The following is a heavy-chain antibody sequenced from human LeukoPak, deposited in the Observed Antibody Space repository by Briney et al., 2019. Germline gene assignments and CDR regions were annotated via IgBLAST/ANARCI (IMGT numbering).Heavy chain of an antibody. CDR2: ISDSGGST. CDR1: GITLSNYG. J-gene: IGHJ4*02. Sequence: GGSLRLSCAVSGITLSNYGMSWVRQAPGKGLEWVAGISDSGGSTKYADSVKGRFTISRDNRKNTLYLQMNSLRAEDTAVYFCAKRGVIIRVILVGFHKEAYYFDSWGQGALVTVSS. CDR3: AKRGVIIRVILVGFHKEAYYFDS. V-gene: IGHV3-23*01. D-gene: IGHD3-10*01.